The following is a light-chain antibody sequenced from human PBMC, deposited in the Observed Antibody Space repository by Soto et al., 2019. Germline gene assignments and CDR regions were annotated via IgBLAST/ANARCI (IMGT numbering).Light chain of an antibody. CDR2: DAS. Sequence: DIQLTQSPSSLSASVGETVTVTCQASQDISVYLNWYQEKPGKAPTLLIYDASYLKTGVPSRFSGLGSGTHFTLTISNLQPEDIATYFCQHYDDVLVTFGGGTKVEI. V-gene: IGKV1-33*01. J-gene: IGKJ4*01. CDR3: QHYDDVLVT. CDR1: QDISVY.